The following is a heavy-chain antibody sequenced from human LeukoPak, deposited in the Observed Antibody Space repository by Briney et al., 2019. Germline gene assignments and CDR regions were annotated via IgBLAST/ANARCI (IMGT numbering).Heavy chain of an antibody. V-gene: IGHV3-23*01. Sequence: GGSLRLSCAASGFTFSNYAMSWVRQAPGRGLNWVSSINGGGGATVYADSVKGRFTISRDNSKNTLYLQMSSLRVEDTAVYYCANEDSSGYYYWGQGTLVTVSS. J-gene: IGHJ4*02. CDR3: ANEDSSGYYY. CDR2: INGGGGAT. CDR1: GFTFSNYA. D-gene: IGHD3-22*01.